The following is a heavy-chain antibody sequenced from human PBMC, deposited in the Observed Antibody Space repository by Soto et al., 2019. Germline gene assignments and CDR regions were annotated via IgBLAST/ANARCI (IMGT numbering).Heavy chain of an antibody. V-gene: IGHV4-34*01. CDR3: ARVERGTATTVVDAFDI. CDR1: GGFVTSGSYY. Sequence: QVQLQQWGAGLLKPSETLSLTCAVYGGFVTSGSYYWSWIRQPPGKGLEWIGEMSHSGGTHFNPSLKGRVSIAVDTSKNQFPLKMSSVTAADTALYYCARVERGTATTVVDAFDIWGRGTMVTVSS. CDR2: MSHSGGT. D-gene: IGHD1-1*01. J-gene: IGHJ3*02.